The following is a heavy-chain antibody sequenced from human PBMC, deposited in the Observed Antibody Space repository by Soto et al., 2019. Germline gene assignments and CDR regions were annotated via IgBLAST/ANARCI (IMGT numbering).Heavy chain of an antibody. CDR1: GFNFNTYG. Sequence: QVHLVESGGGVVQPGRSLRLSCEVSGFNFNTYGMHWVRQAPGKGLEWVAVISNDGRNKYYGDAVKGRFTVSRDNSRSNMYLQMDSLRPEYTSVYYCTNDGTLEVPEVPREEYYFDFWGQGTLVTV. CDR2: ISNDGRNK. V-gene: IGHV3-30*18. J-gene: IGHJ4*02. D-gene: IGHD1-1*01. CDR3: TNDGTLEVPEVPREEYYFDF.